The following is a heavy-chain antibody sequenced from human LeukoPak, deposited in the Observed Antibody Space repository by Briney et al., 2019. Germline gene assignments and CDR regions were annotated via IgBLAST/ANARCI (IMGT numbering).Heavy chain of an antibody. J-gene: IGHJ4*02. CDR1: GFTFSSYA. Sequence: GGSLRLSCEGSGFTFSSYAMNWVRQAPGKGLEWVSGISGSGGSTYYADSVKGRFTISRDNSKNTVFLQMISLRAEDTAFYYCAKGRGPGADFDCWGQGTLVTVSS. V-gene: IGHV3-23*01. CDR2: ISGSGGST. CDR3: AKGRGPGADFDC. D-gene: IGHD2-8*02.